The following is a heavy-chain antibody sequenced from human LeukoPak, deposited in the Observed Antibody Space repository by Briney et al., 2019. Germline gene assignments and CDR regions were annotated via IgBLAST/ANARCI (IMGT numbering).Heavy chain of an antibody. V-gene: IGHV4-59*01. D-gene: IGHD7-27*01. CDR3: ARENWGLLGL. Sequence: SETLSLTCTVSGGSISTYYWSWIRQPPGKGLEWIGYIYYSGITNYDPSLKSRVTISVDTSKNQFSLKLSSVTAADTAVYYCARENWGLLGLRGRGTLVTVSS. CDR2: IYYSGIT. J-gene: IGHJ2*01. CDR1: GGSISTYY.